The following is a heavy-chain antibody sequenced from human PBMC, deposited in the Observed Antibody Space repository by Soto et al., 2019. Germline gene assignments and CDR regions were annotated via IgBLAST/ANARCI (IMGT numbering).Heavy chain of an antibody. CDR1: GGTFSSYT. J-gene: IGHJ3*02. Sequence: QVQLVQSAAEVKKPGSSVKVSCKASGGTFSSYTISWVRQAPGQGLEWMGRIIPILDIANYAQKFQGRVTIIADTSTSTAYMELSSLRSEDTAVYYCAAGGHGAFDIWGQGTMVTVSS. D-gene: IGHD1-26*01. CDR3: AAGGHGAFDI. V-gene: IGHV1-69*02. CDR2: IIPILDIA.